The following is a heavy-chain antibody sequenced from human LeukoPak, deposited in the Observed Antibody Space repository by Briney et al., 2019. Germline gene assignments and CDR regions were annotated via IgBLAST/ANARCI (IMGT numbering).Heavy chain of an antibody. D-gene: IGHD4-17*01. Sequence: GSLRLSCAASGFTFSSYGMHWVRQAPGKGLEWVAVISYDGSNKYCADSVKGRFTISRDNSKNTLYLQMNSLRAEDTAVYYCAKDADGAPVNPFDYWGQGTLVTVSS. J-gene: IGHJ4*02. CDR3: AKDADGAPVNPFDY. CDR1: GFTFSSYG. CDR2: ISYDGSNK. V-gene: IGHV3-30*18.